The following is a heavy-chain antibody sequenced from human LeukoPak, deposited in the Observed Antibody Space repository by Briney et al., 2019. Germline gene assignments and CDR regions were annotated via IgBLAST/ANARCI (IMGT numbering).Heavy chain of an antibody. CDR1: GYTFTGYY. Sequence: ASVKLSCKACGYTFTGYYMHWVRQGPGQGLEWMGWINPNSGGTNYAQKFQGRVTMTRDTSTSTVYMELSSLRSEDTAVYYCARDYGDDNWFDPWGQGTLVTVSS. CDR3: ARDYGDDNWFDP. CDR2: INPNSGGT. V-gene: IGHV1-2*02. D-gene: IGHD4-17*01. J-gene: IGHJ5*02.